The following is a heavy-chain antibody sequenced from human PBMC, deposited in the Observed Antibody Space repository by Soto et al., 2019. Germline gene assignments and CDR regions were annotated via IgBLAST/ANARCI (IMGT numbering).Heavy chain of an antibody. D-gene: IGHD2-15*01. Sequence: QVQLVESGGGVVQPGRSLRLSCAASGFTFSSYAMHWVRQAPGKGLEWVAVISYDGSNKYYADSVKGRFTISRDNSKNTLYLQMNSLRAEDTAVYYCARGPIVVVAAMAGFNWFDPWGQGTLVTVSS. CDR2: ISYDGSNK. CDR1: GFTFSSYA. V-gene: IGHV3-30-3*01. CDR3: ARGPIVVVAAMAGFNWFDP. J-gene: IGHJ5*02.